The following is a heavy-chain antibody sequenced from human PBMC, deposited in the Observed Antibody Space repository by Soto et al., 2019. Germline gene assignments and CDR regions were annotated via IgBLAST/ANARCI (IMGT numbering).Heavy chain of an antibody. CDR1: GFTFNNSG. Sequence: LRLSCRVSGFTFNNSGMHWVRQAPGKGLEWMAVISYDGINQKYADSVKGRFTISRDNSKNTLYLQMNSLRAEDTAVFHCARDSFPTTTKGHGVYLYYGVDVWGQGTTVTVSS. D-gene: IGHD4-4*01. CDR2: ISYDGINQ. J-gene: IGHJ6*02. CDR3: ARDSFPTTTKGHGVYLYYGVDV. V-gene: IGHV3-30*03.